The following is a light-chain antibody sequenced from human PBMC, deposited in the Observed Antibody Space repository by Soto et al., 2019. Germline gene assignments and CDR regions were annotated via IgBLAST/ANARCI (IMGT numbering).Light chain of an antibody. CDR3: AAWDDGLNGPV. V-gene: IGLV1-36*01. CDR2: YDD. CDR1: SSNIGNNA. Sequence: QSVLTQPPSVSEAPRQRVTISCSGSSSNIGNNAVNWYQQLPGKAPKLLIYYDDLLPSGVSDRFSGSKSGTSASLAIGGLQSEDEADYYCAAWDDGLNGPVFGGGTKLTVL. J-gene: IGLJ2*01.